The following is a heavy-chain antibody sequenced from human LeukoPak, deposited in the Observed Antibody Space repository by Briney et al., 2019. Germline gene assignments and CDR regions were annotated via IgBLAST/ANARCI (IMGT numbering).Heavy chain of an antibody. D-gene: IGHD3-10*01. CDR3: ARSMVRGVHPFDY. CDR1: GGSISSYY. Sequence: SETLSLTCTVSGGSISSYYWSWIRQPPGKGLEWIGYIYYSGSTNYNPSLKSRVTISVDTSKNQFSLKLSSVTAADTAVYYCARSMVRGVHPFDYWGQGTLVTVSS. V-gene: IGHV4-59*01. J-gene: IGHJ4*02. CDR2: IYYSGST.